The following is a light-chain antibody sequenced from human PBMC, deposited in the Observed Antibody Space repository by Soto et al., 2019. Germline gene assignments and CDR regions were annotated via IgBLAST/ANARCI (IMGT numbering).Light chain of an antibody. Sequence: SYVLTQSPSVSVAPGQTAGITCGGDNIATKTVHWFQQRPGQAPVLVVFDNSDRPSGIPERFSGSNSGATATLTISRVEAGDEADYYCQVWDSSVLHHVFGTGTKLTVL. CDR1: NIATKT. J-gene: IGLJ1*01. CDR3: QVWDSSVLHHV. CDR2: DNS. V-gene: IGLV3-21*02.